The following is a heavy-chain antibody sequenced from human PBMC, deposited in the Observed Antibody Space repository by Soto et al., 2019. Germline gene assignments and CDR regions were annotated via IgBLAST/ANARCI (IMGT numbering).Heavy chain of an antibody. Sequence: PAETLSLTCSVSGDSVSSSFWWTVVRQPPGKGLEWIGEIYHTETTNYAPSLKSRVTISLDKSMNQFSLRFNSVTPADTAVYYCARYDFGTFDNWGQGIRVTVSS. V-gene: IGHV4-4*02. D-gene: IGHD4-17*01. CDR1: GDSVSSSFW. CDR3: ARYDFGTFDN. CDR2: IYHTETT. J-gene: IGHJ4*02.